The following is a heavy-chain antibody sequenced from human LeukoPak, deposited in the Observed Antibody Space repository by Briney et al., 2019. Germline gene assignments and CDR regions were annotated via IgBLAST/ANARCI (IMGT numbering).Heavy chain of an antibody. V-gene: IGHV1-46*01. J-gene: IGHJ5*02. CDR3: ARDNSVRDEAWWFSP. Sequence: ASVKVSCKSFGYTFTSNYMHWVRQAPGQGPEWMGAISPSGASTTYAQTFQGRVTLTRDMSTSTDYLELSSLRSEDTAVYYCARDNSVRDEAWWFSPWGQGTLVTVSS. CDR2: ISPSGAST. CDR1: GYTFTSNY. D-gene: IGHD5-24*01.